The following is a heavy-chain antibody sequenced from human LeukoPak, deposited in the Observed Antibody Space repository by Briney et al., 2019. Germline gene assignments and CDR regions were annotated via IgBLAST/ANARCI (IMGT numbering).Heavy chain of an antibody. V-gene: IGHV1-2*06. CDR2: INPNSGGT. CDR1: GYTFTGYY. CDR3: ARDDRLKLYCTNGVCYNAFDI. D-gene: IGHD2-8*01. J-gene: IGHJ3*02. Sequence: ASVKVSCKASGYTFTGYYMHWVRQAPGPGLEWMGRINPNSGGTNYAQKFQGRVTMTRDTSISTAYMELSRLRSDDTAVYYCARDDRLKLYCTNGVCYNAFDIWGQGTMVTVSS.